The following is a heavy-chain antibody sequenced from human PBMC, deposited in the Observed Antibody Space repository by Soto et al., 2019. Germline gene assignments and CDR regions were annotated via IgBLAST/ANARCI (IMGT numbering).Heavy chain of an antibody. CDR1: GFTFSDYY. J-gene: IGHJ5*02. Sequence: QVQLVESGGGLVKPGGSLRLSCAASGFTFSDYYMSWIRQAPGKGLEWVSYISSSSSYTNYADSVKGRSTISRDNAKNSLYLQMTTLGAGDRAVYSWAGAFDPWGQGTLVTVSS. CDR3: AGAFDP. CDR2: ISSSSSYT. V-gene: IGHV3-11*05.